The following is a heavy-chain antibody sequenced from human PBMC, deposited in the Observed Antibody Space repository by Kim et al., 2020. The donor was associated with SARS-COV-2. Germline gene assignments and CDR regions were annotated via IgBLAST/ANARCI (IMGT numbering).Heavy chain of an antibody. CDR3: ARDFRGRLDY. Sequence: GGSLRLSCAASGFTFSSYGMHCVRQAPGKGLEWVAVISYDGSNKYYADSVKGRFTISRDNSKNTLYLQMNSLRAEDTAVYYCARDFRGRLDYWGQGTLVTVSS. J-gene: IGHJ4*02. V-gene: IGHV3-33*05. D-gene: IGHD3-10*01. CDR2: ISYDGSNK. CDR1: GFTFSSYG.